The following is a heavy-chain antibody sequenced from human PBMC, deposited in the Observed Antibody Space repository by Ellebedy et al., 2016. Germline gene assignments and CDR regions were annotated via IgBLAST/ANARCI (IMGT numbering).Heavy chain of an antibody. J-gene: IGHJ6*03. CDR3: ARGITMDYYYYMDV. D-gene: IGHD3-3*01. Sequence: SETLSLXXTVSGGSISSYYWSWIRQPPGKGLEWIGYIYYSGSTNYNPSLKSRVTISVDTSKNQFSLKLSSVTAADTAVYYCARGITMDYYYYMDVWGKGTTVTVSS. CDR1: GGSISSYY. V-gene: IGHV4-59*01. CDR2: IYYSGST.